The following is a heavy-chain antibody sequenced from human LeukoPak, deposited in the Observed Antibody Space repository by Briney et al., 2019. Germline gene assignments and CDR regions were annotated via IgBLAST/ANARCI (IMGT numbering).Heavy chain of an antibody. Sequence: GGSLRLSCAVSGLSLRNVWMNWLRQAPGKGLEWVGLIKRETDGGTTDFAAPVKGRFTISRDDSKNTLYLQMNRLTSEDTAVYYCAQGSGLYYDYWGQGTLVTVSS. J-gene: IGHJ4*02. CDR3: AQGSGLYYDY. V-gene: IGHV3-15*07. D-gene: IGHD2-15*01. CDR2: IKRETDGGTT. CDR1: GLSLRNVW.